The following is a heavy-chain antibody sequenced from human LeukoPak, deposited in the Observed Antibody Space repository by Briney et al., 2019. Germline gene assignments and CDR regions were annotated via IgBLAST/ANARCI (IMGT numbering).Heavy chain of an antibody. Sequence: GGSLRLSCAASGFTSSSYSMNWVRQAPGKGLEWVSSISSSSSYIYYADSVKGRFTISRDNAKNSLYLQMNSLRAEDTAVYYCAGDYDSSGYQDYWGQGTLVTVSS. V-gene: IGHV3-21*01. CDR1: GFTSSSYS. D-gene: IGHD3-22*01. CDR3: AGDYDSSGYQDY. CDR2: ISSSSSYI. J-gene: IGHJ4*02.